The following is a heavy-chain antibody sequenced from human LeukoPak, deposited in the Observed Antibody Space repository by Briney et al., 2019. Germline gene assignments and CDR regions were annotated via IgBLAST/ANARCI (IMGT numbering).Heavy chain of an antibody. CDR1: GFTFSSYS. J-gene: IGHJ4*02. Sequence: GGSLRLSCTASGFTFSSYSMNWVRQAPGKGLEWVSSISSSSYIYYADSVKGRFTISRDNAKNSLYLQMNSLRAEDTAVYYCARDLGSYQDYWGQGTLVTVSS. V-gene: IGHV3-21*01. D-gene: IGHD5-18*01. CDR3: ARDLGSYQDY. CDR2: ISSSSYI.